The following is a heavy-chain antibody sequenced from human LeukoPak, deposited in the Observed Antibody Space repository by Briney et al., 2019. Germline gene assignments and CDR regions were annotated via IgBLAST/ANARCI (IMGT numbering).Heavy chain of an antibody. J-gene: IGHJ6*02. Sequence: GGSLRLSCAASGFTFSSYAMSWVRQAPGKGLEWVSAISGSGGSTYYADSVKGRFTISRDNSKNTLYLQMNSLRAEDTAVYYCAKTTCRRFLEWLCPSYGMDVWGQGTTVTVSS. CDR1: GFTFSSYA. V-gene: IGHV3-23*01. CDR2: ISGSGGST. CDR3: AKTTCRRFLEWLCPSYGMDV. D-gene: IGHD3-3*01.